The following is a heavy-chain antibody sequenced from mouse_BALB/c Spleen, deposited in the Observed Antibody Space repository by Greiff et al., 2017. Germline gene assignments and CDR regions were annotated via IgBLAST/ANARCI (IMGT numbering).Heavy chain of an antibody. Sequence: EVQGVESGGDLVKPGGSLKLSCAASGFTFSSYGMSWVRQTPDKRLEWVATICSGGSYTYYPDSVKGRFTISRDNAKNTLYLQMSSLKSEDTAMYYGARHYYGSSYYFDYWGQGTTLTVSS. V-gene: IGHV5-6*01. J-gene: IGHJ2*01. CDR2: ICSGGSYT. CDR3: ARHYYGSSYYFDY. CDR1: GFTFSSYG. D-gene: IGHD1-1*01.